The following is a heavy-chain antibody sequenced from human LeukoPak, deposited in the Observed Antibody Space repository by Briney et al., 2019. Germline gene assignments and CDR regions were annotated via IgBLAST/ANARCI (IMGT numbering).Heavy chain of an antibody. V-gene: IGHV3-48*01. Sequence: GGTLRLSCAASGFTFSSYCMNWVRQAPGKGLEWVSYISSSSSTIYYADSEKGRFTISRDNAKNSLYLQMNSLRAEDTAVYYCAREPYYYDSSGYYPSDYWGQGTLVTVSS. J-gene: IGHJ4*02. CDR1: GFTFSSYC. CDR3: AREPYYYDSSGYYPSDY. D-gene: IGHD3-22*01. CDR2: ISSSSSTI.